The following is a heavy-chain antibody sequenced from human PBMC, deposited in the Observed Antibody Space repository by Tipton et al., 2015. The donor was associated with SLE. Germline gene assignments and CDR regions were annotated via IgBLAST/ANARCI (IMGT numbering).Heavy chain of an antibody. J-gene: IGHJ6*03. CDR1: GSPLSSYA. CDR2: ISGSGGST. CDR3: ARGVGYCYYMDV. D-gene: IGHD1-26*01. Sequence: GSLRLSCAASGSPLSSYAMSWVRQAPGKGLEWVSAISGSGGSTYYADSVKGRFTISRDDSKNTQYLQMNSLRAEDTAVYYCARGVGYCYYMDVWGKGITVTVSS. V-gene: IGHV3-23*01.